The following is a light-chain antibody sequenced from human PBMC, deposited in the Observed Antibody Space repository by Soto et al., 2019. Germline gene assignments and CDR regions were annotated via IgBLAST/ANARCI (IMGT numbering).Light chain of an antibody. CDR2: AAS. CDR1: QGISNF. Sequence: DIQMTQSPSSLSASVGDRVTITCRASQGISNFLAWYQQKQGKVTKLLISAASTLQSGVRSRFSGSGSGTDFTLTITSLQPEDVATYYCQKYSRVITFGQGTRLEIK. V-gene: IGKV1-27*01. CDR3: QKYSRVIT. J-gene: IGKJ5*01.